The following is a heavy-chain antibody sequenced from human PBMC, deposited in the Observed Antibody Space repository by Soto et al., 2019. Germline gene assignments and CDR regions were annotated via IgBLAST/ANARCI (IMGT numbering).Heavy chain of an antibody. Sequence: PGESLKISCKGSGYSFTSYWISWVRQMPGKGLEWMGRIDPSDSYTNYSPSFQGHVTISADKSISTAYLQWSSPKASDTAMYYCAGRNSYGYYYYGMDVWGQGTTVTVSS. CDR2: IDPSDSYT. CDR1: GYSFTSYW. CDR3: AGRNSYGYYYYGMDV. D-gene: IGHD5-18*01. V-gene: IGHV5-10-1*01. J-gene: IGHJ6*02.